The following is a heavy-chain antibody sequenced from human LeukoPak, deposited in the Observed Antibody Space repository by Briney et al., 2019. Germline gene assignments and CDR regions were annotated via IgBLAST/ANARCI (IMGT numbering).Heavy chain of an antibody. D-gene: IGHD3-3*01. CDR1: GGSVSSGSYY. CDR2: IYYSGST. Sequence: SETLSLTCTVSGGSVSSGSYYWSWIRQPPGKGLEWIGYIYYSGSTNYNPSLKSRVNISVDTSKNQFSLKLSSVTAADTAVYYCARDQPAITIFGVVIRDYYGMDVWGQGTTVTVSS. CDR3: ARDQPAITIFGVVIRDYYGMDV. J-gene: IGHJ6*02. V-gene: IGHV4-61*01.